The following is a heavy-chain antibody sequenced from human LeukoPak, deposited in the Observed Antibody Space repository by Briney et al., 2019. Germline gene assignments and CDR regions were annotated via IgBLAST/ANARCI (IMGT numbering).Heavy chain of an antibody. CDR3: ARANFLYCSSSTCLFDY. D-gene: IGHD2-2*01. CDR2: LNPNDGDT. Sequence: ASVKVSCKAPGYTITDYYMHWVRQAPGQGFEWMGWLNPNDGDTNYAQKFQGRVTMTRDTSISTAHMEVSRLRSDDTAVYYCARANFLYCSSSTCLFDYWGQRTLVTVSS. V-gene: IGHV1-2*02. CDR1: GYTITDYY. J-gene: IGHJ4*02.